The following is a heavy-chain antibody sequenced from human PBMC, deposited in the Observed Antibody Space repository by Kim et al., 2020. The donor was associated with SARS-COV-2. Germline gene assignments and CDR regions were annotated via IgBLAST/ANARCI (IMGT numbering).Heavy chain of an antibody. D-gene: IGHD4-17*01. Sequence: SETLSLTCTVSGGSISSYYWSWIRQPPGKGLEWIGYIYYSGSTNYNPSLKSRVTISVDTSKNQFSLKLSSVTAADTAVYYCARDYGDYGMDVWGQGTTFTVSS. CDR2: IYYSGST. J-gene: IGHJ6*02. CDR1: GGSISSYY. V-gene: IGHV4-59*01. CDR3: ARDYGDYGMDV.